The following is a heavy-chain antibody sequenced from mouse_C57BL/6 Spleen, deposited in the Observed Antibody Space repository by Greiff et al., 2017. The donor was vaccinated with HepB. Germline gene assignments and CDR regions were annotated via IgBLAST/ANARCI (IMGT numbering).Heavy chain of an antibody. CDR2: IDPSDSYT. V-gene: IGHV1-59*01. Sequence: VQLQQPGAELVRPGTSVKLSCKASGYTFTSYWMHWVKQRPGQGLEWIGVIDPSDSYTNYNQKFKGKATLTVDTSSSTAYMQLSSLTSEDSAVYYCARAYPWYFDVWGTGTTVTVSS. D-gene: IGHD2-10*01. CDR1: GYTFTSYW. J-gene: IGHJ1*03. CDR3: ARAYPWYFDV.